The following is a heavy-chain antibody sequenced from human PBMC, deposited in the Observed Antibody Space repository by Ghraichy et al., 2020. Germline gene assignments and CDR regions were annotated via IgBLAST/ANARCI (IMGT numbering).Heavy chain of an antibody. CDR3: ARRGRGYSLYYYGLDV. Sequence: SETLSLTCTVSGGSNRSQYWTWIRKPPGKGLEWIGYVSYTENTNYNPSLKSRVTISVDTSKNQFSLSLTSVTAADTAVYYCARRGRGYSLYYYGLDVWGQGTTVTVSS. D-gene: IGHD5-18*01. CDR2: VSYTENT. CDR1: GGSNRSQY. V-gene: IGHV4-59*08. J-gene: IGHJ6*02.